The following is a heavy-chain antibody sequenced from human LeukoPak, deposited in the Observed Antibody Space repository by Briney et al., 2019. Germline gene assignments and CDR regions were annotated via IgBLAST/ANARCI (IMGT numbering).Heavy chain of an antibody. CDR2: IYYSGGT. Sequence: SETLSLTCTVSGGSISSGGYYWSWIRQHPGKGLEWIGYIYYSGGTYYNPSLKSRVTISVDTSKNQFSLKLSSVTAADTAVYYSARQDEDNWFDPWGQGTLVTVSS. D-gene: IGHD2-15*01. J-gene: IGHJ5*02. CDR1: GGSISSGGYY. CDR3: ARQDEDNWFDP. V-gene: IGHV4-31*03.